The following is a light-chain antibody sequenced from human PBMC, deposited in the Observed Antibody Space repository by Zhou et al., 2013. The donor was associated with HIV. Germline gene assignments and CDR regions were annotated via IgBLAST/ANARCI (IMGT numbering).Light chain of an antibody. V-gene: IGKV1-39*01. CDR2: RAS. J-gene: IGKJ4*01. CDR3: QQSYSTPALT. CDR1: QTIDNY. Sequence: IQMTQSPSSLSASVGDRVTITCRASQTIDNYLNWYRHSPGKAPDLLIYRASTLHSGVPSRFSGTGSGTAFTLTINSLQLEDFATYYCQQSYSTPALTFGGGTRVEIK.